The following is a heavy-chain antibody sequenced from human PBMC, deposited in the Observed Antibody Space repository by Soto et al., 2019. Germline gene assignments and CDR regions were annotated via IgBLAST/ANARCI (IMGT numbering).Heavy chain of an antibody. V-gene: IGHV1-18*01. Sequence: QVQLVQSGAEVKKPGASVKVSCKASGYTFSSPGVTWVRQAPGQGLEWLGWINAHSGDAKFAQNFQGRPTITTDTSTNTAYMELRSLRSDDTAVYFCACAPNEWYFDFWGQGTLVTVSS. CDR2: INAHSGDA. CDR1: GYTFSSPG. CDR3: ACAPNEWYFDF. J-gene: IGHJ4*02. D-gene: IGHD2-8*01.